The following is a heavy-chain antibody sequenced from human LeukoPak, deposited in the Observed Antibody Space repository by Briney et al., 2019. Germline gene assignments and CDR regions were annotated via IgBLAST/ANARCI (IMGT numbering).Heavy chain of an antibody. J-gene: IGHJ4*02. CDR3: ARREELLWFGELTRPFDY. Sequence: SETLSLTCTVSGYSISSGYYWGWIRQPPGKGLEWIGSIYHSGRTFYNPSLKSRVTISVDTSKNQFSLKLSSVTAADTAVYYCARREELLWFGELTRPFDYWGQGTLVTVSS. CDR1: GYSISSGYY. D-gene: IGHD3-10*01. V-gene: IGHV4-38-2*02. CDR2: IYHSGRT.